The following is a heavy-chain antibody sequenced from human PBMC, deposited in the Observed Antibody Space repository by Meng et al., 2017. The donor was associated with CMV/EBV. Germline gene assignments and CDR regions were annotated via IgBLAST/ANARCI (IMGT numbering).Heavy chain of an antibody. V-gene: IGHV1-69*05. CDR2: IIPIFGTA. CDR3: ARHQGQLVEGDWFDP. Sequence: SVKVSCKASGGTFSSYAISWVRQAPGQGLEWMGGIIPIFGTANYAQKFQGRVTITTDESTSTAYMELSSLRFEDTAVYYCARHQGQLVEGDWFDPWGQGTLVTVSS. CDR1: GGTFSSYA. J-gene: IGHJ5*02. D-gene: IGHD6-13*01.